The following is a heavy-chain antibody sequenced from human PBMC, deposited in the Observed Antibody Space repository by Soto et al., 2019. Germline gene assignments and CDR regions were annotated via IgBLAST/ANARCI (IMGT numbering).Heavy chain of an antibody. CDR1: GFTFSSYW. D-gene: IGHD3-3*01. J-gene: IGHJ6*03. CDR3: ARDRSGYDFWSGYYKDYYYMDV. Sequence: GGSLRLSCAASGFTFSSYWMSWVRQAPGKGLEWVANIKQDGSEKYYVDSVKGRFTISRDNAKNSLYLQMNSLRAEDTAVYYCARDRSGYDFWSGYYKDYYYMDVWGKGTTVTVSS. CDR2: IKQDGSEK. V-gene: IGHV3-7*01.